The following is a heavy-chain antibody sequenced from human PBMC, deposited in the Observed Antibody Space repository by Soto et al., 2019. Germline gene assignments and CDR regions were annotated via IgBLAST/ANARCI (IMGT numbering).Heavy chain of an antibody. CDR3: AREGGAAPGARREWYLDL. J-gene: IGHJ2*01. D-gene: IGHD6-25*01. CDR2: INPHTGDT. Sequence: ASVKVSCKTSGYPLTDFYIHWVRQAPGQGLEWMAWINPHTGDTNTALKFQGRVTMTRDTSINTAFMELTRLSSDDTDVYYCAREGGAAPGARREWYLDLWGRGTLVTVSS. CDR1: GYPLTDFY. V-gene: IGHV1-2*02.